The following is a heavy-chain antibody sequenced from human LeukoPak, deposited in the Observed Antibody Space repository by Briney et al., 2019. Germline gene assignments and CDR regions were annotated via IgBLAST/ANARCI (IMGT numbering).Heavy chain of an antibody. V-gene: IGHV4-61*01. CDR3: ATRRGY. CDR2: INHSGST. D-gene: IGHD1-1*01. CDR1: GGSVSSGSYY. J-gene: IGHJ4*02. Sequence: SSETLSLTCTVSGGSVSSGSYYWSWIRQPPGKGLEWIGEINHSGSTNYNPSLKSRVTISVDTSKNQFSLKLSSVTAADTAVYYCATRRGYWGQGTLVTVSS.